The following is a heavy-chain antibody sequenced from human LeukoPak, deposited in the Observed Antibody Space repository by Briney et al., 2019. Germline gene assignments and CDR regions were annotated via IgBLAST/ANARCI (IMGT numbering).Heavy chain of an antibody. V-gene: IGHV3-64D*06. J-gene: IGHJ4*02. CDR2: ISNNGGGT. CDR3: VKPSSTGYYDGSGFDY. CDR1: EFTFSDYT. D-gene: IGHD3-22*01. Sequence: AGGSLRLSCSASEFTFSDYTMHWVRQAPGKGLEYVSTISNNGGGTYYADSVKGRFTISRDNSNNTLYLQMGSLRVEDTAVYYCVKPSSTGYYDGSGFDYWGQGTLVTVSS.